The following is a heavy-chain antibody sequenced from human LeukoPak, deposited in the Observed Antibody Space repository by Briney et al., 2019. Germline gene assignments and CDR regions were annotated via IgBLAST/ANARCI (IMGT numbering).Heavy chain of an antibody. V-gene: IGHV4-59*08. CDR1: GTSMSSHY. D-gene: IGHD5-18*01. CDR2: LYSSGSP. Sequence: SETLSLTCAVSGTSMSSHYWSWIRQPPGKGLEWIGYLYSSGSPDYNPSLKSRVTISVDTSKNQFSLKLSSVTAADTAVYYCARCFRGYSYAIDYWGQGTLVTVSS. CDR3: ARCFRGYSYAIDY. J-gene: IGHJ4*02.